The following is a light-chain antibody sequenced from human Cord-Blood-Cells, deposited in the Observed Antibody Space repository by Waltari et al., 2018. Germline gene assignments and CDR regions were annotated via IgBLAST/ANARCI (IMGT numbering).Light chain of an antibody. Sequence: DIVMTQSPLSLRVTPGEPASIPCRSSQSLQHSNGYNSLYWYLQKPGQSPQLLIYLGHNPASGVPDRCSGSGSGTDFTLKISRVEAEDVGVYYCMQALQTPTFGQGTKVEIK. CDR2: LGH. CDR3: MQALQTPT. V-gene: IGKV2-28*01. CDR1: QSLQHSNGYNS. J-gene: IGKJ1*01.